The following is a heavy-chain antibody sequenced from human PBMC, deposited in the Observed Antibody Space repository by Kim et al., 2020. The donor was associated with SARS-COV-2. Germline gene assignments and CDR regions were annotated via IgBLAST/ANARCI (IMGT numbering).Heavy chain of an antibody. CDR3: ARHGYGSGSYIVYNWFDP. J-gene: IGHJ5*02. V-gene: IGHV4-39*01. D-gene: IGHD3-10*01. Sequence: KSRVTVSVDTSKNQFALKLSSVTAADTAVYYCARHGYGSGSYIVYNWFDPWGQGTLVTVSS.